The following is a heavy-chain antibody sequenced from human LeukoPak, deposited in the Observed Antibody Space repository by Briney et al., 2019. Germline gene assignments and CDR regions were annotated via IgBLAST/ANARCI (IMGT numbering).Heavy chain of an antibody. CDR3: GRGKSPAAVDD. CDR1: GFVFSDYY. V-gene: IGHV3-74*03. CDR2: INGVGSNV. Sequence: PGGSLRLSCAASGFVFSDYYMHWVRQAPGKGLVGVSHINGVGSNVKYADSVKGRFTISRDNAKNTLYLQMNRLRVEDTALYYCGRGKSPAAVDDWGQGTLVTVPS. D-gene: IGHD2-2*01. J-gene: IGHJ4*02.